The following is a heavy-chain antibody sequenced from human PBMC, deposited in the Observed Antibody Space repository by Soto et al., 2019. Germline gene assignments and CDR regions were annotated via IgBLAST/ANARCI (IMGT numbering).Heavy chain of an antibody. D-gene: IGHD6-6*01. CDR1: GFTFSSYA. J-gene: IGHJ4*02. CDR2: ISYDGSTK. Sequence: GGSLRLSCAASGFTFSSYAMHWVRQAPGQGLEWVAVISYDGSTKFYPDSVKGRFTISRDNSKNTVYLQMDSLRPEDTAVYYCAKAIAARPKSSLAYWGQGTLVTVSS. CDR3: AKAIAARPKSSLAY. V-gene: IGHV3-30-3*01.